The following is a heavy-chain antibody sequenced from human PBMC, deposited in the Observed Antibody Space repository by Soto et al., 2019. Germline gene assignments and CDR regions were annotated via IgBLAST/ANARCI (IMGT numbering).Heavy chain of an antibody. V-gene: IGHV3-21*01. D-gene: IGHD5-12*01. CDR2: ISSSSYI. J-gene: IGHJ2*01. Sequence: EVQLVESGGGLVKTGGSLRLSCAASGFTFSSYSMNWVRQAPGKGLEWVSSISSSSYIYYADSVKGRFTISRDNAKNSLYMQMNSLRAEDNAVSYCASQMATSPYWDFDLWGRGTMVTVSS. CDR1: GFTFSSYS. CDR3: ASQMATSPYWDFDL.